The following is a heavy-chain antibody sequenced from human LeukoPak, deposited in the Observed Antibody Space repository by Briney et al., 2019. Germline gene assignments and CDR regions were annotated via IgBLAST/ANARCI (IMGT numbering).Heavy chain of an antibody. V-gene: IGHV4-59*01. CDR2: IYYSGST. J-gene: IGHJ6*02. CDR3: ARALPRPAKQVPYGMDV. CDR1: GGSISSYY. Sequence: SETLSLTCTVSGGSISSYYWSWIRQPPGKGLEWIGYIYYSGSTNYNPSLKSRVTISVDTSKNQFSLKLSSVTAADTAVYYCARALPRPAKQVPYGMDVWGQGTTVTVSS. D-gene: IGHD2-2*01.